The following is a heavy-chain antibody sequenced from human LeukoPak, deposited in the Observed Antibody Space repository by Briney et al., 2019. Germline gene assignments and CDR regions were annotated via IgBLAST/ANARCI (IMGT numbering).Heavy chain of an antibody. CDR1: GFSFRTYA. V-gene: IGHV3-23*01. CDR2: ISDSGATT. CDR3: VKESTSSGYYYAPDY. D-gene: IGHD3-22*01. J-gene: IGHJ4*02. Sequence: GGSLRLSCAASGFSFRTYAMTWVRQAPGKGLEWVSSISDSGATTYNADPLKGRFTISRDNSENTLYLQMNSLRAEDTAVYYCVKESTSSGYYYAPDYWGQGTLVTVS.